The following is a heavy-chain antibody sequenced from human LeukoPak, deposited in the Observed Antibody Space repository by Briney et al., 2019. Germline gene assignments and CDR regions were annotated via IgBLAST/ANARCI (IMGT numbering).Heavy chain of an antibody. J-gene: IGHJ4*02. Sequence: GASVKVSCKASGYTFSRYYFHWVRQAPGQGLEWMGWISAYNGNTNYAQKLQGRVTMTTDTSTSTAYMELRSLRSDDTAVYYCARGSFFVVVPAAINYFDYWGQGTLVTVSS. CDR1: GYTFSRYY. D-gene: IGHD2-2*02. CDR2: ISAYNGNT. V-gene: IGHV1-18*04. CDR3: ARGSFFVVVPAAINYFDY.